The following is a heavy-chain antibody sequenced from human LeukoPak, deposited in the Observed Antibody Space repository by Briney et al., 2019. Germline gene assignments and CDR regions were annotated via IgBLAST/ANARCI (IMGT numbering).Heavy chain of an antibody. CDR3: ARGELPTGWLTDF. D-gene: IGHD6-19*01. CDR1: GFILHNHA. V-gene: IGHV3-43D*04. Sequence: PGGSLRLSCAASGFILHNHAMHWVRQAPGKGPEWVSLIGWDSSRTFYTESVKGRFTISRDNSKNSLFLQMNSLRAEDTALYYCARGELPTGWLTDFWGQGTLVTVST. J-gene: IGHJ4*02. CDR2: IGWDSSRT.